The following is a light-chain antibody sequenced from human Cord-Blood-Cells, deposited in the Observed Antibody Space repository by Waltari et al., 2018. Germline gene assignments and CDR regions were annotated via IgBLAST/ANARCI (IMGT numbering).Light chain of an antibody. CDR1: SSDVGRYNL. Sequence: QSALTQPASVSGPPGQSITISCTGTSSDVGRYNLVPWYQQHPGKAPKLMIYEGSKRPSGVSNRFSGSKSGNTASLTISGLQAEDEADYYCCSYAGSSTLFGGGTKLTVL. V-gene: IGLV2-23*01. CDR3: CSYAGSSTL. J-gene: IGLJ2*01. CDR2: EGS.